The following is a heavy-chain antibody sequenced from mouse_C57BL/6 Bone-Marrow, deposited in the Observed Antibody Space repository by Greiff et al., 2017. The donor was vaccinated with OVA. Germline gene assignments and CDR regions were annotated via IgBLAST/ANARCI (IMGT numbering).Heavy chain of an antibody. CDR3: AREGITTVVGYFDV. CDR2: IYPKSGNT. CDR1: GYTFTSYG. Sequence: QVQLKESGAELARPGASVKLSCKASGYTFTSYGISWVKQRTGQGLEWIGEIYPKSGNTYYNEKFKGKATLTADKSSSTAYMELRSLTSEDSAVYFCAREGITTVVGYFDVWGTGTTVTVSS. J-gene: IGHJ1*03. V-gene: IGHV1-81*01. D-gene: IGHD1-1*01.